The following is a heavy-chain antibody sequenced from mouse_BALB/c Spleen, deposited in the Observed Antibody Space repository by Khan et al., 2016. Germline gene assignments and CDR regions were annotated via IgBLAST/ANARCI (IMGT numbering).Heavy chain of an antibody. D-gene: IGHD2-4*01. CDR2: ISSGSSTI. J-gene: IGHJ4*01. CDR3: AREGLRRRSAMDY. CDR1: GFTFSSFG. V-gene: IGHV5-17*02. Sequence: VELVASGGGLVQPGGSRKLSCAASGFTFSSFGMHWVRQAPEKGLEWVAYISSGSSTIYYADTVKGRFTISRDNPKNTLFLQMTSRRSEDTAMYYCAREGLRRRSAMDYWGQGTSVTVSS.